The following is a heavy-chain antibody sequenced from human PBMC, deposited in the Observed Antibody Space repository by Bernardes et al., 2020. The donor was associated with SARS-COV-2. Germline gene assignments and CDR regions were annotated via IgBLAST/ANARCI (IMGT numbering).Heavy chain of an antibody. J-gene: IGHJ5*02. CDR3: ARDGDLYYDFWSGYYPA. CDR2: ISGNGVGT. Sequence: GGSLRLSCSASGFSFSSYAMHWVRQAPGKGLEYVSAISGNGVGTYYANSVKGRFTISRDNSKNTLYLQMGSLRPEDMAVYYCARDGDLYYDFWSGYYPAWGQGTLVTVSS. D-gene: IGHD3-3*01. CDR1: GFSFSSYA. V-gene: IGHV3-64*01.